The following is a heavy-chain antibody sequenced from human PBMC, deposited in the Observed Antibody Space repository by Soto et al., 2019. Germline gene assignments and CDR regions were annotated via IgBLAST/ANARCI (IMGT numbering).Heavy chain of an antibody. Sequence: GGSLRLSGAASGFTFSSYEMNWVRQAPGKGLEWVSYISSSGSTIYYADSVKGRFTISRDNAKNSLYLQMNSLRAEDTAVYYCARIYYGTNYYYGMDVLGQGTTVTVS. CDR3: ARIYYGTNYYYGMDV. D-gene: IGHD3-10*01. J-gene: IGHJ6*02. CDR1: GFTFSSYE. CDR2: ISSSGSTI. V-gene: IGHV3-48*03.